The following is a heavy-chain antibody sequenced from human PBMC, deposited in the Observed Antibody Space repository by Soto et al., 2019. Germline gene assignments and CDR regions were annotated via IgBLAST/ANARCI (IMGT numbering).Heavy chain of an antibody. V-gene: IGHV1-2*02. J-gene: IGHJ6*02. Sequence: QVQLVQSGAEVKKPGASVKVSCKASGYTFTGYYMHWVRQAPGQGLEWMGWINPNSGVTNYAQKFQGRVTMTRDTSISTAYMELSRLRSDDTAVYYCARVYYDILTGYPYGMDVWGQGTTVTVSS. CDR2: INPNSGVT. D-gene: IGHD3-9*01. CDR3: ARVYYDILTGYPYGMDV. CDR1: GYTFTGYY.